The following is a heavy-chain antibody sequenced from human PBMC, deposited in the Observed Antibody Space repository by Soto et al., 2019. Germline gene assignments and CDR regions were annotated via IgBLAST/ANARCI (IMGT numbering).Heavy chain of an antibody. V-gene: IGHV1-2*02. CDR3: ARGGLYSYPY. D-gene: IGHD3-16*02. Sequence: ASVKVSCKASGYTFIGYSIHWVRQAPGQGLEWMGRINPNSGETSFAQTFRGRVTMTTDTSISTAFMELSRLTSDDTAVYYCARGGLYSYPYWGQGTLVTVSS. J-gene: IGHJ4*02. CDR1: GYTFIGYS. CDR2: INPNSGET.